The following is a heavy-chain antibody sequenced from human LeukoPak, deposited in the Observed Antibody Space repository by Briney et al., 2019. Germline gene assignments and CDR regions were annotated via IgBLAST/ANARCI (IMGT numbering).Heavy chain of an antibody. V-gene: IGHV1-18*01. CDR2: ISAYNGNT. CDR1: GYTFSNYG. J-gene: IGHJ4*02. Sequence: ASVRVSCKASGYTFSNYGVNWVRQAPGQGLEWMGWISAYNGNTNYAQKFQGRVTMTTDTSTNTAYMELRSLRSDDTAVYYCAKTDYYDSSEADFWAQGTLVTVSS. CDR3: AKTDYYDSSEADF. D-gene: IGHD3-22*01.